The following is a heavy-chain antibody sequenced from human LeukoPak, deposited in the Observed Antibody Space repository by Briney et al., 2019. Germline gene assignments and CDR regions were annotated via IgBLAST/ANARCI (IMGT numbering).Heavy chain of an antibody. CDR1: GFTFSSYS. CDR2: INSSSSTI. J-gene: IGHJ4*02. CDR3: AIGNSSSWFYY. D-gene: IGHD6-13*01. V-gene: IGHV3-48*01. Sequence: GGSLRLSCAASGFTFSSYSMNWVRQAPGKGLEWVSYINSSSSTIYYADSVRGGFTISRDKAKNSLYLQINSQRAEHTPVYYCAIGNSSSWFYYWGEGTLVTVSS.